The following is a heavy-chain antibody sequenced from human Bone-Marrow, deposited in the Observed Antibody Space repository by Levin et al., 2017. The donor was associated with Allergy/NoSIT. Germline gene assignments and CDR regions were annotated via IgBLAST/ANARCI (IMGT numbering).Heavy chain of an antibody. D-gene: IGHD4-17*01. CDR3: ARDDYADFTGWV. Sequence: SQTLSLTCTVSGGSVSSDTYYWSWIRQPPGKGLEWIGYISSSGSTYYNPSLMSRVTISVHTSKNQFSLNLSSVTAADTAVYYCARDDYADFTGWVWGQGSLVTVSS. V-gene: IGHV4-61*01. CDR1: GGSVSSDTYY. J-gene: IGHJ4*02. CDR2: ISSSGST.